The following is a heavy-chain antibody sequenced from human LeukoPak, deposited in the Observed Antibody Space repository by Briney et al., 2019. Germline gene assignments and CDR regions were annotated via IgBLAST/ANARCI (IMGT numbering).Heavy chain of an antibody. CDR1: GGSISSSSYY. V-gene: IGHV4-39*01. J-gene: IGHJ4*02. CDR2: IYYSGST. Sequence: SQTLSLTCTVSGGSISSSSYYWGWIRQPPGKGLEWIGSIYYSGSTYYNPSLKSRVTISVDTSKNQFSLKLSSVTAADTAVYYCARNSLWEYSYGYVIDYFDYWGQGTLVTVSS. D-gene: IGHD5-18*01. CDR3: ARNSLWEYSYGYVIDYFDY.